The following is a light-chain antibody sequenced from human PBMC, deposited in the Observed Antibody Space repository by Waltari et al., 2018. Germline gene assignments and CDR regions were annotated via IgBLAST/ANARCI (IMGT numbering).Light chain of an antibody. J-gene: IGLJ1*01. CDR1: GSGGS. CDR3: SSDAVSNNFYD. V-gene: IGLV2-8*01. Sequence: QSALTQPPSASGSPGQSVTISCTGTGSGGSVSWYQQHTGKAPKLLLYEVNKRPSGFPDRFSGSKAGNTASLTVSGLQAEDEGDYYCSSDAVSNNFYDFGTGTKVTVL. CDR2: EVN.